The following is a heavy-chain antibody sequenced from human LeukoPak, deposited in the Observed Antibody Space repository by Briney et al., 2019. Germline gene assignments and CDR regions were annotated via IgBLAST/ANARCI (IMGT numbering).Heavy chain of an antibody. CDR1: GYTFTNYG. V-gene: IGHV1-18*01. D-gene: IGHD3-22*01. CDR3: ARANPYYGSSSFRDS. J-gene: IGHJ4*02. Sequence: ASVKVSCKASGYTFTNYGISWVRQAPGQGLEWMGWISAHNGNTKNAQKFQGRVTLTTDTSTSTAYMELRSLRSDDTAVYYCARANPYYGSSSFRDSWGQGTLVTVSS. CDR2: ISAHNGNT.